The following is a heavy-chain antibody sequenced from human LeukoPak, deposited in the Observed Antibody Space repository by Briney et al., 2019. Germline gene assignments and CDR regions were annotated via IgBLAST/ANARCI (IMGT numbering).Heavy chain of an antibody. CDR3: ATGLLMVYDLDY. Sequence: ASVKVSCKVSGYTLTELSMHWVRQAPGKGLEWMGGFDPEDGETIYAQKFQGRVTMTEGTSTDTAYMELSSLRSEDTAVYYCATGLLMVYDLDYWGQGTLVTVSS. CDR1: GYTLTELS. CDR2: FDPEDGET. V-gene: IGHV1-24*01. D-gene: IGHD2-8*01. J-gene: IGHJ4*02.